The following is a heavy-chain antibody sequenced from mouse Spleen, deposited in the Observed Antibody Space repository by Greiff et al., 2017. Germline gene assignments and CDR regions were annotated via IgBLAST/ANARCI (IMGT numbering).Heavy chain of an antibody. D-gene: IGHD1-1*01. CDR1: GFSLTSYG. V-gene: IGHV2-2*01. CDR2: IWGGGST. J-gene: IGHJ2*01. CDR3: ARNYYGSSLYFDY. Sequence: VQLQESGPGLVQPSQSLSITCTVSGFSLTSYGVHWVRQSPGKGLEWLGVIWGGGSTDYNAAFISRLSISKDNSKSQVFFKMNSLQADDTAIYYCARNYYGSSLYFDYWGQGTTLTVSS.